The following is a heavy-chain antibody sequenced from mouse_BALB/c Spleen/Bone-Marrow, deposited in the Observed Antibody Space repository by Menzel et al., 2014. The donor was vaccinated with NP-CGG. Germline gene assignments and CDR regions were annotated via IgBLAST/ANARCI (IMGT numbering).Heavy chain of an antibody. CDR2: ISDGGSYT. CDR3: ARGGQLGAMDY. Sequence: EVQLQESGGGLVKPGGSLKLSCAASGFTFSDYYMYRVRQTPEKRLEWVATISDGGSYTYYPDSVKGRFTISRDNAKNNLYLQMSSLKSEDTAMYYCARGGQLGAMDYWGQGTSVTVSS. D-gene: IGHD3-2*01. V-gene: IGHV5-4*02. J-gene: IGHJ4*01. CDR1: GFTFSDYY.